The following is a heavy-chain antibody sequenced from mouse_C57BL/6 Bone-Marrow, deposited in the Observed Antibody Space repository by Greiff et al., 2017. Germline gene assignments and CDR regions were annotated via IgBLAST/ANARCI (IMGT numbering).Heavy chain of an antibody. CDR2: IYPGDGDT. CDR1: GYAFSSYW. Sequence: QVQLQQSGAELVKPGASVKISCTASGYAFSSYWMNWVKQRPGKGLEWIGQIYPGDGDTNYNGKFQGKATLTADKSSSTAYMQLSSLTSEDSAVYFCASSALERGGAYWGQGTLVTVSA. V-gene: IGHV1-80*01. J-gene: IGHJ3*01. CDR3: ASSALERGGAY.